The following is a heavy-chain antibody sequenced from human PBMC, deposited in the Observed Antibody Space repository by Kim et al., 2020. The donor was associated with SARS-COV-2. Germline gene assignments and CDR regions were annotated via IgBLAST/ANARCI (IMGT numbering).Heavy chain of an antibody. J-gene: IGHJ6*02. Sequence: GESLKISCKGSGYSFTSYWIGWVRQMPGKGLEWMGIIYPGDSDTGYSPSFQGQVTISADKSINTAYLQWSSLKASDTAMYYCARPGGWADYYYGMDVWGQGTTVTVSS. CDR1: GYSFTSYW. CDR3: ARPGGWADYYYGMDV. V-gene: IGHV5-51*01. D-gene: IGHD6-19*01. CDR2: IYPGDSDT.